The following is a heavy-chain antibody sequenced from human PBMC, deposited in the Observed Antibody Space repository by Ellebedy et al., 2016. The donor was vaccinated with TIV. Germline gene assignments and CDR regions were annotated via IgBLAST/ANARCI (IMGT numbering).Heavy chain of an antibody. CDR1: GFTFSSYW. J-gene: IGHJ6*03. Sequence: GGSLRLXCAASGFTFSSYWMSWVRQAPGKGLEWVANIKQDGSQKYYVDSVKGRFTISRDNAKNSLYLQMNTLRAADTAVYYCARDSSSVYYYYMDVWGKGTTVTVSS. D-gene: IGHD6-6*01. CDR3: ARDSSSVYYYYMDV. CDR2: IKQDGSQK. V-gene: IGHV3-7*01.